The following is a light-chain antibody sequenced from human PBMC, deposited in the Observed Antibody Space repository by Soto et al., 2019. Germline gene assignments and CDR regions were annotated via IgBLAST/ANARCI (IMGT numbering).Light chain of an antibody. J-gene: IGKJ1*01. CDR2: GTS. CDR1: QSVSSN. CDR3: QQYGSSPWT. Sequence: EILMTQSPATLSVSPGERATLSCRASQSVSSNLAWYQQKPGQAPRLLIYGTSNRATGIPDRFSGSGSGTDFTLTISRLEPEDFVIYYCQQYGSSPWTFGQGTKVDIK. V-gene: IGKV3-20*01.